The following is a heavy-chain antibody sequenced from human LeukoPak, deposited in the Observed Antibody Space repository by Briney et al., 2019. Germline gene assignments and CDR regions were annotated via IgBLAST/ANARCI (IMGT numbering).Heavy chain of an antibody. Sequence: GGSLRLSFATPGFPLRDHFMDWVRKAPAKGLKWVDRTRSKPYSYTTQYAASVKGRFTISRDDSKDLLYLQMNSLKPEDTAVYYCVRSVTASTTGAIWGQGTMVTVSS. CDR3: VRSVTASTTGAI. J-gene: IGHJ3*02. V-gene: IGHV3-72*01. D-gene: IGHD2-21*02. CDR1: GFPLRDHF. CDR2: TRSKPYSYTT.